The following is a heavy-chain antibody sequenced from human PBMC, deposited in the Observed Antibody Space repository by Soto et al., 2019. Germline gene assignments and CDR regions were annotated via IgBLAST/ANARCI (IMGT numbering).Heavy chain of an antibody. Sequence: PGGSLRLSCAASGFTFSSYGMHWVRQAPGKGLEWVAVISYGGSNKYYADSVKGRFTISRDNSKNTLYLQMNSLRAEDTAVYYCAKVVPDGSGTYLDFDYWGQGTLVTVSS. CDR3: AKVVPDGSGTYLDFDY. D-gene: IGHD3-10*01. V-gene: IGHV3-30*18. CDR1: GFTFSSYG. CDR2: ISYGGSNK. J-gene: IGHJ4*02.